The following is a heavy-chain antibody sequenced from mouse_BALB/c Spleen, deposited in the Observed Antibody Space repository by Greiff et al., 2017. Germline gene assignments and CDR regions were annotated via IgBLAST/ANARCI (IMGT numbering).Heavy chain of an antibody. J-gene: IGHJ4*01. CDR3: ARDGVLRSRGAMDY. V-gene: IGHV5-9-4*01. Sequence: EVQRVESGGGLVKPGGSLKLSCAASGFTFSSYAMSWVRQSPEKRLEWVAEISSGGSYTYYPDTVTGRFTISRDNAKNTLYLEMSSLRSEDTAMYYCARDGVLRSRGAMDYWGQGTSVTVSS. CDR2: ISSGGSYT. CDR1: GFTFSSYA. D-gene: IGHD1-1*01.